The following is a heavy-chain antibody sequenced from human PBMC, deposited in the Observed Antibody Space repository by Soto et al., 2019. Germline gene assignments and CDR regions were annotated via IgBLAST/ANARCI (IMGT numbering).Heavy chain of an antibody. V-gene: IGHV4-31*03. Sequence: PSEIRSLTCTVSGGSISSGGYYWSWIRQHPGKGLEWIGYIYYSGSTYYNPSLKSRVTISVDTSKNQFSLKLSSVTAADTAVYYCARVTMIVVVRSPPDAFDIWGQGTMVTVSS. CDR1: GGSISSGGYY. CDR2: IYYSGST. D-gene: IGHD3-22*01. CDR3: ARVTMIVVVRSPPDAFDI. J-gene: IGHJ3*02.